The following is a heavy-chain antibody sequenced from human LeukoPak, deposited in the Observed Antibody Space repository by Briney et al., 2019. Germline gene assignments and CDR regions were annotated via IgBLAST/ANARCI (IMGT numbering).Heavy chain of an antibody. CDR3: ARVPTTVTTQQHWYFDI. V-gene: IGHV4-61*02. CDR2: IYTSGST. Sequence: SETLSLTCSVSGGSISSGSYYWSWIRQPAGTGLEWIGRIYTSGSTNYNPSLKSRVTISVDTSKNQFSLKLSSVNAADTAVYYCARVPTTVTTQQHWYFDIWGRGTLVTVSS. D-gene: IGHD4-17*01. J-gene: IGHJ2*01. CDR1: GGSISSGSYY.